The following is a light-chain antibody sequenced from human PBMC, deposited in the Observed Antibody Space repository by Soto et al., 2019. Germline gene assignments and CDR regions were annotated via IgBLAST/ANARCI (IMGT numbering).Light chain of an antibody. CDR1: QSISSC. Sequence: DLQMTQSPSSLSASVGDRVTITCRASQSISSCLNWYQQKPGKAPNLLIYGASNLQSGVPSRFSGSESGTDFILTISSLQPEDFATYYCQQIYAAPVTFGQGTKVEIK. CDR3: QQIYAAPVT. CDR2: GAS. J-gene: IGKJ1*01. V-gene: IGKV1-39*01.